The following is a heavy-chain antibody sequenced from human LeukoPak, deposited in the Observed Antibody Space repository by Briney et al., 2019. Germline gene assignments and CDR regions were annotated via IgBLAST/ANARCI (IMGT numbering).Heavy chain of an antibody. CDR3: ARDHPYYYDTSGYWHDY. CDR1: GFSFSSFS. D-gene: IGHD3-22*01. J-gene: IGHJ4*02. CDR2: ISGGSSFT. V-gene: IGHV3-21*01. Sequence: GGSLRLSCAASGFSFSSFSMNWVRQAPGKGLEWVSYISGGSSFTYYVDSVKGRFTISRDNAKNSLYLQVNSLRAEDTAIYYCARDHPYYYDTSGYWHDYWGQGTLVTVSS.